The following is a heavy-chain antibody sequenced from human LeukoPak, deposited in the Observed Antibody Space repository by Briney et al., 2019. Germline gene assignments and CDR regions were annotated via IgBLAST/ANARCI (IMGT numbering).Heavy chain of an antibody. CDR2: ISGSGGST. D-gene: IGHD3-10*01. CDR1: GFTFSSYD. J-gene: IGHJ4*02. Sequence: GGSLRLSCAASGFTFSSYDISWVRQAPGKGLEWISAISGSGGSTYYADSVKGRFTISRDNSKNTLYLQMNSLRAEDTAVYYCAKERLLWFGELYFGGQGTLVTVSS. V-gene: IGHV3-23*01. CDR3: AKERLLWFGELYF.